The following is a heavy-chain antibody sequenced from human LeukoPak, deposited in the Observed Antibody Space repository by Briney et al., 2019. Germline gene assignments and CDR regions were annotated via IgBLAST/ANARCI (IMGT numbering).Heavy chain of an antibody. J-gene: IGHJ4*02. D-gene: IGHD1-26*01. V-gene: IGHV3-53*01. CDR3: ASYSGSYYHRDY. CDR1: GFTVSSNY. CDR2: IYSGGST. Sequence: GGSLRLSCAASGFTVSSNYMSWVRQAPGKGLEWVSAIYSGGSTYYADSVKGRFTISRDNSKNTLYLQMNSLRAEDTAVYYCASYSGSYYHRDYWGQGTLVTVSS.